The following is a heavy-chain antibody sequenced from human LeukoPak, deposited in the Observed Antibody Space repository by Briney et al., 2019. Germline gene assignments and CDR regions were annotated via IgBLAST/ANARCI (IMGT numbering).Heavy chain of an antibody. J-gene: IGHJ6*03. V-gene: IGHV4-59*01. CDR2: IYYSGST. CDR3: ATVSYDFIPPRYYYYMDV. Sequence: SETLSLTCTVSGGSISSYYWSWIRQPPGKGLEWIGYIYYSGSTNYNPSLKSRVTISVDTSKNQFSLKLSSVTAADTAVYYCATVSYDFIPPRYYYYMDVWGKGTTVTVSS. D-gene: IGHD3-3*01. CDR1: GGSISSYY.